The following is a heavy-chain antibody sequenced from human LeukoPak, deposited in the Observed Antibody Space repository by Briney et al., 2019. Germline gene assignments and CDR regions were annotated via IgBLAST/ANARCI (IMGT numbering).Heavy chain of an antibody. V-gene: IGHV1-8*01. J-gene: IGHJ1*01. D-gene: IGHD3-10*01. CDR3: ARRTMVRGVIKHFQH. Sequence: ASVKVSCKASGYTFTSYDINWVRQATGQGLEWVGWMNPNSGNTGYAQKFQGRVTMTRNTSISTAYMELSSLRSEDTAVYYCARRTMVRGVIKHFQHWGQGTLVTVSS. CDR2: MNPNSGNT. CDR1: GYTFTSYD.